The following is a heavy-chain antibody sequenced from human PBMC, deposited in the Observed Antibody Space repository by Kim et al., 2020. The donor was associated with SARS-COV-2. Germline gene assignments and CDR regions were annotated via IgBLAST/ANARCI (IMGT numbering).Heavy chain of an antibody. V-gene: IGHV3-23*01. J-gene: IGHJ4*02. CDR3: AIRGPYYGAYNY. CDR2: ISHTGDIT. CDR1: GFTFSSYG. Sequence: GGSLRLSCAGSGFTFSSYGMSWVRQAPGKGLEWVSAISHTGDITDYADSMKGRFTISRDNSKNTLYLQMNSLRADDTALYYCAIRGPYYGAYNYWGQGPLVTVAT. D-gene: IGHD4-17*01.